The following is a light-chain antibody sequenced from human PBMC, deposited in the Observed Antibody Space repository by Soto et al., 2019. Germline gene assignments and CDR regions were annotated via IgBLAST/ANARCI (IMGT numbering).Light chain of an antibody. V-gene: IGKV3-15*01. CDR1: QTVSSN. Sequence: EIVMTQSPATLSVSLGERATLSCRASQTVSSNLAWYQQKPGQAPRLLIYSASTRATGIPARFSGSGSGTEFTLTISSLQSEDFAVYHCQQYYRWPLFTFGPETKVNI. J-gene: IGKJ3*01. CDR2: SAS. CDR3: QQYYRWPLFT.